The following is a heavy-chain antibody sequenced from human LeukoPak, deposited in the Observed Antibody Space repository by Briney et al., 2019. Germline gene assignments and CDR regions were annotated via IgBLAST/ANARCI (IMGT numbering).Heavy chain of an antibody. D-gene: IGHD3-22*01. V-gene: IGHV3-30*14. Sequence: PGGSLRLSCATSGFTFSSYWMSWLRQAPGKGPEWVSVISYDESHIFYADSVKGRFTISRDNSKNTLYLQMNSLRAEDTAVYYCAREVHDSSGSEYFQHWGQGTLVTVSS. CDR1: GFTFSSYW. J-gene: IGHJ1*01. CDR2: ISYDESHI. CDR3: AREVHDSSGSEYFQH.